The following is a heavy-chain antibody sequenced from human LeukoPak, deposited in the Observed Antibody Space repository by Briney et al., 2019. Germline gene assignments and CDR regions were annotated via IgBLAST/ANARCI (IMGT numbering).Heavy chain of an antibody. J-gene: IGHJ4*02. CDR2: IWYSGRT. V-gene: IGHV4-59*01. CDR3: ARSLRGAGRHDY. CDR1: GDSISGYY. Sequence: PSETLSLTCSVSGDSISGYYWTWIRQPPGKGLEWIGYIWYSGRTNYNPSLKSRVSISVDTSKNQFSLRLNSVTAADTAVYYCARSLRGAGRHDYWGQGTLVTVSS. D-gene: IGHD3-16*01.